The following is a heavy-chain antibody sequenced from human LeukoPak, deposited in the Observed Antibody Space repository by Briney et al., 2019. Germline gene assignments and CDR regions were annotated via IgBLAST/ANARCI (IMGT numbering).Heavy chain of an antibody. Sequence: PGGSLRLSCAASGFTFSSYSMNWVRQAPGKGLEWVSSISSSSSYIYYADSVKGRFTISRDNAKNSLYLQMNSLRAEDTAVYYCAREATTSSGWTFYYYYYYMDVWGKGTTVTVSS. CDR3: AREATTSSGWTFYYYYYYMDV. V-gene: IGHV3-21*01. CDR1: GFTFSSYS. D-gene: IGHD6-19*01. CDR2: ISSSSSYI. J-gene: IGHJ6*03.